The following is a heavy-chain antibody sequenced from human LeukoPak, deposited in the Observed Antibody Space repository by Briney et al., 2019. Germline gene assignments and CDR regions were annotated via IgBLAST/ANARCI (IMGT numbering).Heavy chain of an antibody. V-gene: IGHV1-2*02. J-gene: IGHJ6*03. CDR2: INPNSGGT. D-gene: IGHD3-10*01. Sequence: ASVKVSCKASGYTFTGYYMHWVRQAPGQGLEWMGWINPNSGGTNYAQKFQGRVTMTRDTSISTAYMELSRLRSDDTAVYYCAREPPRGVLWFGELYSYYYYYYYMDVWGKGTTVTVSS. CDR3: AREPPRGVLWFGELYSYYYYYYYMDV. CDR1: GYTFTGYY.